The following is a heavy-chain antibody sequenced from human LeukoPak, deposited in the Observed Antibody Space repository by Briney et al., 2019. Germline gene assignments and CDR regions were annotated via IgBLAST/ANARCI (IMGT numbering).Heavy chain of an antibody. CDR1: GFTFSSYE. CDR2: ISGSGSAT. Sequence: GGSLRLSCAASGFTFSSYEMTWVRQAPGKGLEWISYISGSGSATSYADSVKGRFSIARDNAENSLSLQLNSLSAEDTAVYYCARVGVGATPFDYWGQGTLVTVSS. CDR3: ARVGVGATPFDY. J-gene: IGHJ4*02. V-gene: IGHV3-48*03. D-gene: IGHD1-26*01.